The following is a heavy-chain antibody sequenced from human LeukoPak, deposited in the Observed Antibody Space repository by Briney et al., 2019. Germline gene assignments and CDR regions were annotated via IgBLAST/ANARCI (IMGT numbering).Heavy chain of an antibody. J-gene: IGHJ1*01. V-gene: IGHV3-43*02. D-gene: IGHD6-13*01. CDR3: ANDIVRSWYAEYLQN. Sequence: GGSLRLSCAASGFTFNDYAMHWVRQAPGKGLEWVSLISMDGGSTYYANSVKGRFTISRDNSKNSLYLQMNSLRADDTAVYYSANDIVRSWYAEYLQNWGPGALVTVSP. CDR2: ISMDGGST. CDR1: GFTFNDYA.